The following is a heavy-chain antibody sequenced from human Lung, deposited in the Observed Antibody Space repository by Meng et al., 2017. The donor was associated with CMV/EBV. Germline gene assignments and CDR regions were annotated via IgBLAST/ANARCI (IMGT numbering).Heavy chain of an antibody. CDR3: LRRSGGSV. CDR1: GDSITNHNW. J-gene: IGHJ1*01. Sequence: VELREAGPALVKPSETLSLTCAVSGDSITNHNWWAWVRQPPGKGLEWIGEIPHRGSSAYNPSLKSRVSMSIDKSKNQFSLKLTSVTAADTAVYHCLRRSGGSVWGQGTLVTVSS. V-gene: IGHV4-4*02. CDR2: IPHRGSS. D-gene: IGHD3-10*01.